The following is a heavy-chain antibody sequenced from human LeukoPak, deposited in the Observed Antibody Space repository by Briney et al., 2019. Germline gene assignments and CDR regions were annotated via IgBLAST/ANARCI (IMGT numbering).Heavy chain of an antibody. V-gene: IGHV1-69*13. D-gene: IGHD4-17*01. CDR1: GYTFTSYG. J-gene: IGHJ5*02. CDR3: ARSYGDYVDWFDP. CDR2: IIPIFGTA. Sequence: SVKVSCKASGYTFTSYGISWVRQAPGHGLEWMGGIIPIFGTANYAQKFQGRVTITADESTSTADMELSSLRSEDTAVYYCARSYGDYVDWFDPWGQGTLVTVSS.